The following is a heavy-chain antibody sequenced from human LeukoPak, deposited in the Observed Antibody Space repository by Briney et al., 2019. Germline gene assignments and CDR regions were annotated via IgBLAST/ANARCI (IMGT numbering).Heavy chain of an antibody. CDR2: INHSGST. V-gene: IGHV4-34*01. J-gene: IGHJ4*02. Sequence: PSETLSLTCAVYGGSFSGYYWSWIRQPPGKGLEWIGEINHSGSTNYNPSLKSRVTISVDTSKNQFSLKLGSVTASDTAVYYCASCSSSWLCPDLWGQGTLVTVSS. CDR1: GGSFSGYY. CDR3: ASCSSSWLCPDL. D-gene: IGHD6-13*01.